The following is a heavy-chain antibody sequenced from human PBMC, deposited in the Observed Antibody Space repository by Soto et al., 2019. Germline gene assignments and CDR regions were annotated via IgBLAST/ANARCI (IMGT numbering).Heavy chain of an antibody. V-gene: IGHV1-8*01. D-gene: IGHD3-3*01. CDR3: SGTSGKWLLSRGYYYYMDV. J-gene: IGHJ6*03. CDR1: GYTFTSYD. CDR2: MNPNSGNT. Sequence: GASVKVSCKASGYTFTSYDINWVRQATGQGLEWMGWMNPNSGNTGYAQKFQGRVTMTRNTSISTAYMELSSLRSEDTAVYFCSGTSGKWLLSRGYYYYMDVWGKGTTVTVSS.